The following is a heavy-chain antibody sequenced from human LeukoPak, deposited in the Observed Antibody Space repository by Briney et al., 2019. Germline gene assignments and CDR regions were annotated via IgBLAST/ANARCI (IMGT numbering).Heavy chain of an antibody. D-gene: IGHD1-26*01. CDR3: AKDISGSAHPYYFDY. Sequence: GGSLRLSCAASGFTFDDYAMHWVRQAPGKGLAWVSLISGDGGNTYYADSVKGRFTISRDNSKNSLYLQMNSLRTEETALYYCAKDISGSAHPYYFDYWGQGTLVTVSS. CDR2: ISGDGGNT. V-gene: IGHV3-43*02. J-gene: IGHJ4*02. CDR1: GFTFDDYA.